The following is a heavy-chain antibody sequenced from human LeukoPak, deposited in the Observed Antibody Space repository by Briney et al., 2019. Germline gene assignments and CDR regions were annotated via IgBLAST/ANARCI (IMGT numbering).Heavy chain of an antibody. D-gene: IGHD1-26*01. V-gene: IGHV3-23*01. Sequence: GGSLRLSCAASQFTFNNYAMTWVRQTPGKGLEWVSTITGSGESTYYADSVKGRFTISRDNSKNTLYLQMNSLRAEDTALYYCTKHPIVGAPDYWGQGTLVTVS. CDR1: QFTFNNYA. J-gene: IGHJ4*02. CDR2: ITGSGEST. CDR3: TKHPIVGAPDY.